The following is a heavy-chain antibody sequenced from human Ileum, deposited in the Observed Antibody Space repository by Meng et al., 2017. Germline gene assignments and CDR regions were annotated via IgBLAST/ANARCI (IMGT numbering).Heavy chain of an antibody. J-gene: IGHJ4*02. D-gene: IGHD2-8*02. Sequence: EGQVVESGGRLVQLWVSLRLSCAASGCTCSNCWMHWLRQATGKGLVWVSRINSDDSSKTYADSVMGRFTISRDNAKNTLYLQMTSLRADDTAVYFCEGRAESGGYFDDWGPGTLVTVSS. V-gene: IGHV3-74*01. CDR1: GCTCSNCW. CDR3: EGRAESGGYFDD. CDR2: INSDDSSK.